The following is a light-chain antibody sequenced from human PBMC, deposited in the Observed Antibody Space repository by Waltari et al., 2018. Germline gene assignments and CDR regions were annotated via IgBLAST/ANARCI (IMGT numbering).Light chain of an antibody. CDR3: QQYNNWPFT. CDR2: GAS. CDR1: QTVSRN. V-gene: IGKV3-15*01. J-gene: IGKJ5*01. Sequence: EMVMTQSPATLSLSPGEEATLSCRASQTVSRNLPCYQQKPGQAPRLLIYGASTRATGIPARFSGSGSGTDFTLTISSLQSEDFAVYYCQQYNNWPFTFGQGTRLEIK.